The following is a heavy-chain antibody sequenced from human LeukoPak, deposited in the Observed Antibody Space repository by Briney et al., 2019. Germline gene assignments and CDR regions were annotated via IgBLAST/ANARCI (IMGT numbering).Heavy chain of an antibody. V-gene: IGHV3-7*01. CDR3: ARERLLWFGGYNWFDP. Sequence: GGSLRLSCAASGFTFSSYWMSWVRQAPGKGLEWVANIKQDGSEKYYVDSVKGRFTISRDNAKNSLYLQMNSLRAEDTAVYYCARERLLWFGGYNWFDPWGQGTLVTVSS. J-gene: IGHJ5*02. CDR1: GFTFSSYW. CDR2: IKQDGSEK. D-gene: IGHD3-10*01.